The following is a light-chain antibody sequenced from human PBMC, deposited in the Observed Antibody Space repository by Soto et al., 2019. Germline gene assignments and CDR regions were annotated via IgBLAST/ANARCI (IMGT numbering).Light chain of an antibody. J-gene: IGKJ1*01. CDR2: GAS. CDR1: QSVSSSY. CDR3: QQYGSSPRT. Sequence: EIVLTQSPGTLSLSPGERATLSCRASQSVSSSYLAWYQQKPGQAPRLLIYGASSRATGIPDRFSGSGSGTDFTLTIRRVEPEAVAVYYCQQYGSSPRTFGQGTKVDIK. V-gene: IGKV3-20*01.